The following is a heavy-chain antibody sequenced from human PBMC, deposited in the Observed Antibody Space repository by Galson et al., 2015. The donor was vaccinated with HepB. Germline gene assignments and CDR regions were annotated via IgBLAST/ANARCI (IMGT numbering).Heavy chain of an antibody. D-gene: IGHD2-21*02. CDR2: TKHDGSEQ. CDR1: GFTFSTSW. V-gene: IGHV3-7*03. J-gene: IGHJ5*02. CDR3: VSGDGRGWVTPDH. Sequence: SLRLSCAASGFTFSTSWMSWVRQAPGKGLEWVAITKHDGSEQYYVDSVKGRFTISRDNAINTLYLQMNSLRADDTAVYHCVSGDGRGWVTPDHWGQGTLVTVSS.